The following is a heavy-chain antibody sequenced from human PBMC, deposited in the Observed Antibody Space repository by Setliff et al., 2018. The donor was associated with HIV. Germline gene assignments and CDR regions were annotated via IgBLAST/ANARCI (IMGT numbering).Heavy chain of an antibody. CDR2: ISGSGGST. V-gene: IGHV3-23*01. CDR1: GFTFNTYG. J-gene: IGHJ3*02. Sequence: PGGSLRLSCSASGFTFNTYGMSWVRQAPGKGLEWVSAISGSGGSTYYADSVKGRFTISSDNSKNTLYLQMNSLRAEDTAVYYCAKDLDIVVVPAAPDAFDIWGQGTMVTVSS. D-gene: IGHD2-2*03. CDR3: AKDLDIVVVPAAPDAFDI.